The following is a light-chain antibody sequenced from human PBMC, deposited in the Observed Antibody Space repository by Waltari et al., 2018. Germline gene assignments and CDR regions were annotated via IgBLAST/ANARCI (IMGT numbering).Light chain of an antibody. J-gene: IGLJ3*02. CDR1: SGPVPSNSY. CDR3: SLYMGSGVWV. V-gene: IGLV8-61*01. CDR2: KAN. Sequence: QTVVTQEPSLSVSPGGPVTLTCSLSSGPVPSNSYATWYQQTPGQAPRTLVYKANFRSSGVPDRFSGSVLGNKAALTITGAQADDDSDYYCSLYMGSGVWVFGGGTKLTVL.